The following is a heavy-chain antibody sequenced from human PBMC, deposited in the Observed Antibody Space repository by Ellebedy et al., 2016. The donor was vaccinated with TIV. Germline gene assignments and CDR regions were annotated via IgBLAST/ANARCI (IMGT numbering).Heavy chain of an antibody. V-gene: IGHV4-4*07. CDR1: GGSISSYY. Sequence: SETLSLXCTVSGGSISSYYWSWIRQPAGKGLEWIGRIYTSGSTNNNPSLKSRVTMSVDTSKNQFSLKLSSVTAADTAVYYCARALWFKDAFDIWGQGTMVTVSS. J-gene: IGHJ3*02. D-gene: IGHD3-10*01. CDR3: ARALWFKDAFDI. CDR2: IYTSGST.